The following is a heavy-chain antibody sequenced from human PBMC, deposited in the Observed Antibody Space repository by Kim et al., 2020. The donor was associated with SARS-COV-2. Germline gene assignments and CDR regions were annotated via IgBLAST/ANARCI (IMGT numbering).Heavy chain of an antibody. J-gene: IGHJ2*01. D-gene: IGHD3-10*01. CDR1: GVSFNSYG. V-gene: IGHV1-69*13. CDR3: ARDHRTVYGSGSNWYFDL. CDR2: ILPLLGST. Sequence: SVKVSCMLSGVSFNSYGISWVRQAPGQGLEWMGGILPLLGSTDYAQKFRGRITISADESTNTVYLDLSRLRSEDTAVYYCARDHRTVYGSGSNWYFDLWGRGTQVSVSS.